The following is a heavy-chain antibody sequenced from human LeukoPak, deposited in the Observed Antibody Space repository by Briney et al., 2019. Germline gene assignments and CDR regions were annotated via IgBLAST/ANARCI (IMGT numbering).Heavy chain of an antibody. D-gene: IGHD5-18*01. Sequence: GGSLRLSCAASGFNVSNKYMAWVRQAPGKGLEWVSVIYSTGLTKYADSVNGRFTISRDNSKNTVNLQMNSLRVEDAATYFCARYGYSYGDRFFFDSWGQGTLVTVSS. CDR2: IYSTGLT. J-gene: IGHJ4*02. CDR3: ARYGYSYGDRFFFDS. CDR1: GFNVSNKY. V-gene: IGHV3-66*01.